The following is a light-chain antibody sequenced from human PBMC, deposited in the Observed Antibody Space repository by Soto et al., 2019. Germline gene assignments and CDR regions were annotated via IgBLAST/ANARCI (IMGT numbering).Light chain of an antibody. CDR3: QQYIIQFQT. CDR1: ESINNW. Sequence: DIQIIQSPSTLSASVGDRVTMTCRASESINNWLAWYQQKPGKAPKLLVYKASTLEGGVPPRFTGSGSGTEFTLTISGLKPDDFATYYCQQYIIQFQTFGEGTSVDIK. CDR2: KAS. V-gene: IGKV1-5*03. J-gene: IGKJ1*01.